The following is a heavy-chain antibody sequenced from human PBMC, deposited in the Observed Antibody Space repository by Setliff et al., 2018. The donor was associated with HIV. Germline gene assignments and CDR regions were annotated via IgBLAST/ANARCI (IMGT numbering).Heavy chain of an antibody. D-gene: IGHD3-22*01. CDR3: AREGYYYASSGYYPYYFDH. Sequence: KTSETLSLTCAVSGYSISSGYYWGWIRQPPGKGLEWIGSIYHSGSTYYNPSLKSRVTISIDTSKNQFSLKLTSVTAADTAVYYCAREGYYYASSGYYPYYFDHWGQGTLVTVSS. V-gene: IGHV4-38-2*02. CDR2: IYHSGST. J-gene: IGHJ4*02. CDR1: GYSISSGYY.